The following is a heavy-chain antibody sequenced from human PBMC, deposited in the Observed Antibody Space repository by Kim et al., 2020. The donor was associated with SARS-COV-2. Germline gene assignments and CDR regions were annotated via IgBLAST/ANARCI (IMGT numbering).Heavy chain of an antibody. Sequence: RYSQSLKSRLTITKDTSKNQVVLTMTNMDPVDTATYYCAHHYAGGIYFDYWGQGTLVTVSS. V-gene: IGHV2-5*01. J-gene: IGHJ4*02. CDR3: AHHYAGGIYFDY. D-gene: IGHD1-26*01.